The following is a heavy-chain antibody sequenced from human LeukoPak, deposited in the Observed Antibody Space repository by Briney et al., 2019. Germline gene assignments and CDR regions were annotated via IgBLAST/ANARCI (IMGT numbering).Heavy chain of an antibody. V-gene: IGHV3-23*01. CDR1: GFTFSSYS. CDR3: AKDSRVGAKASFDY. Sequence: GGSLTLSCAASGFTFSSYSMNWVRQAPGKGLEWVSYISGSGASTYNADSVKGRFTISRDNSKNTVYLQMNSLRAEDTAIYYCAKDSRVGAKASFDYWGQGTLVTVSS. J-gene: IGHJ4*02. D-gene: IGHD1-26*01. CDR2: ISGSGAST.